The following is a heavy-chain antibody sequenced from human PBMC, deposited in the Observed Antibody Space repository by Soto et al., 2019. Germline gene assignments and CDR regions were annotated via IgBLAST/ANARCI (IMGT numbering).Heavy chain of an antibody. J-gene: IGHJ4*02. CDR2: IYWDDDK. D-gene: IGHD5-12*01. CDR3: AHHLEATNFDY. Sequence: QITLKESGPTLVKPTQTLTLTCTFSGFSLSTSAVGVGWIRQPPRKALEWLALIYWDDDKRYSPSLRSRLTIPKVTSKNHVGLTMTNMDPVDTATYYRAHHLEATNFDYWGQGTMVTVSS. CDR1: GFSLSTSAVG. V-gene: IGHV2-5*02.